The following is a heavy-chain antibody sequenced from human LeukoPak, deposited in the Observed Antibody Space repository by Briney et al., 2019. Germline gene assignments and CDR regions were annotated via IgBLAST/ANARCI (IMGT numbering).Heavy chain of an antibody. V-gene: IGHV3-74*01. CDR3: AKAGRAFVGASFFDY. CDR1: GFTFTISW. D-gene: IGHD1-26*01. J-gene: IGHJ4*02. CDR2: INYDGSTT. Sequence: GGSLRLSCAASGFTFTISWMHWVRQAPGKGLVWVSRINYDGSTTTYADSVKGRFTISRDNSKNTLFLQMNSLRAEDTAVFYCAKAGRAFVGASFFDYWGQGTLVTVSS.